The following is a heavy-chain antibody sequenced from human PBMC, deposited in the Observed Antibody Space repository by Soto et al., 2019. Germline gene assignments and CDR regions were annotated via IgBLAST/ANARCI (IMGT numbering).Heavy chain of an antibody. CDR3: ARDNGREQYYDSSGYWYYFDY. CDR1: GGAISSYY. D-gene: IGHD3-22*01. CDR2: IYYSGST. V-gene: IGHV4-59*01. J-gene: IGHJ4*02. Sequence: PSETLSLTCTVSGGAISSYYWSWIRQPPGKGLVWIGYIYYSGSTNYNPSLKSRVTISVDTSKNQFSLKLSSVTAADTAVYYCARDNGREQYYDSSGYWYYFDYWGQGTLVTVS.